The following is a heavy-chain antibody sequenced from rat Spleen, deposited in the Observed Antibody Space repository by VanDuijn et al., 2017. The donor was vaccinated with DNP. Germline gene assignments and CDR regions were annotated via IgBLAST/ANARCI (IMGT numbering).Heavy chain of an antibody. V-gene: IGHV3-1*01. CDR3: ARSDYYGSYRPFTY. Sequence: EVQLQESGPGLVKPSQSLSLTCSVTGYSITNNYWAWIRKFPGNKMEWMAYISYSGITGFNPSLKSRISITRDTSKNQFFLQLNSVTTEDTAIYYCARSDYYGSYRPFTYWGQGTLVTVSS. D-gene: IGHD1-2*01. J-gene: IGHJ3*01. CDR1: GYSITNNY. CDR2: ISYSGIT.